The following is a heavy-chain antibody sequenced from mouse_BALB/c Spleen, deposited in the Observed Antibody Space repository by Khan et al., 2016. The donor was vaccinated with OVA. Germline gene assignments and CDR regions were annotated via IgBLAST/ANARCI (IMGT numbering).Heavy chain of an antibody. D-gene: IGHD4-1*01. J-gene: IGHJ3*01. Sequence: VQLQQSGPELVEPGASVKMSCKASGYTFTNYVMHWVKQKPGQGLEWIGYINPYNAGTRYNEKFKGKATLTSDISSTTAYMELSSLTSEDSAVYYWAREASSWDFSVPYWGQGTLVTVSA. CDR1: GYTFTNYV. CDR3: AREASSWDFSVPY. V-gene: IGHV1S136*01. CDR2: INPYNAGT.